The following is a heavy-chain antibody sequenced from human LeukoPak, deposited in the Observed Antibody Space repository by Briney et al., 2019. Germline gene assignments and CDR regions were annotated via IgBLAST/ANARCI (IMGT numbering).Heavy chain of an antibody. Sequence: PGGSLRLSCAASGFTFSSYAMSWVRQAPGKGLEWVSTISGSGGSTYYADSVKGRFTISRDNSKNTLYLQMNSLRAEDTAVYYCASGEYYYYGMDVWGQGTTVTVSS. J-gene: IGHJ6*02. D-gene: IGHD5-12*01. CDR3: ASGEYYYYGMDV. CDR2: ISGSGGST. V-gene: IGHV3-23*01. CDR1: GFTFSSYA.